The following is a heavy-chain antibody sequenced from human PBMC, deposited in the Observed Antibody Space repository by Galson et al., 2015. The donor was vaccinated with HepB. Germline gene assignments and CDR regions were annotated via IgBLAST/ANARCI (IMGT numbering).Heavy chain of an antibody. D-gene: IGHD1-26*01. CDR3: ARTRQQLLRTLTNYDSYYYMDV. V-gene: IGHV4-4*07. CDR1: GGSISGYY. CDR2: IYTSGST. J-gene: IGHJ6*03. Sequence: SETLSLTCTVSGGSISGYYWTWIRQPAGKGLEWIGRIYTSGSTNYNPSLKSRVTMSVDTSKNQFSLKLSSVTAADTAVYYCARTRQQLLRTLTNYDSYYYMDVWGKGTTVTVSS.